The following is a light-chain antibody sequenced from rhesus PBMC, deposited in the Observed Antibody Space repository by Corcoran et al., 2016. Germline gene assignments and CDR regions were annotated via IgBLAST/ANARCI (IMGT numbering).Light chain of an antibody. V-gene: IGKV1-33*02. J-gene: IGKJ3*01. CDR1: QGISKY. CDR2: DAS. Sequence: DIQMTQSPSSLSASVGDTVTITCQASQGISKYLAWNQQKPGKAHKLLIYDASNLQSGVPSRFSGSGSGTEFSLTISSLQPEDFATYYCQQHNSYPFSFGPGTKLDIK. CDR3: QQHNSYPFS.